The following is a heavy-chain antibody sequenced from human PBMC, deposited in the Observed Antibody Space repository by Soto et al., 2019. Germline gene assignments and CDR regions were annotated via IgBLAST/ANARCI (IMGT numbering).Heavy chain of an antibody. Sequence: GGSLRLSCAASGFTFSSYAMSWVRQAPGKGLEWVSAISGSGGSTYYADSVKGRFTISRDNSKNTLYLHMNSLGPEDTAEYYCARDLGSHYYYCLDVWGQGTTVTVSS. D-gene: IGHD3-10*01. CDR2: ISGSGGST. CDR1: GFTFSSYA. J-gene: IGHJ6*02. V-gene: IGHV3-23*01. CDR3: ARDLGSHYYYCLDV.